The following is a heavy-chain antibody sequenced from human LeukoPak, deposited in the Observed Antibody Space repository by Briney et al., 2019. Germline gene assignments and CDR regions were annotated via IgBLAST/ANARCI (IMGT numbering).Heavy chain of an antibody. J-gene: IGHJ5*01. V-gene: IGHV3-23*01. D-gene: IGHD2-2*01. CDR3: AKGRFSLGYCSSTSCSSWFDS. CDR2: ISGGGGST. Sequence: GGSLRLSCAASGFTFSSYAMSWVRQAPGKGLEWVSAISGGGGSTYYADSVKGRFTISRDNSKNTLYLQMNSLRAEDTAVYYCAKGRFSLGYCSSTSCSSWFDSWGQGTLVTVSS. CDR1: GFTFSSYA.